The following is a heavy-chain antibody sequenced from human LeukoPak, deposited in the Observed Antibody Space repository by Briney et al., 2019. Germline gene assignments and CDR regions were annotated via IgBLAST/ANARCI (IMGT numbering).Heavy chain of an antibody. CDR3: ARHRYFGAEQQLVREDY. D-gene: IGHD6-13*01. Sequence: SETLSLTCAVYGGSFSGYYWSWIRQPPGKGLEWIGEINHSGSTNYNPSLKSRVTISVDTSKNQFSLKLSSVTAADTAVYYCARHRYFGAEQQLVREDYWGQGTLVTVSS. CDR2: INHSGST. CDR1: GGSFSGYY. V-gene: IGHV4-34*01. J-gene: IGHJ4*02.